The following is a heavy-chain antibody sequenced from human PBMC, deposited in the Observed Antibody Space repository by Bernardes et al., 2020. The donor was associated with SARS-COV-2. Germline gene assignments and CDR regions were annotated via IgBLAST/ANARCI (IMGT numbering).Heavy chain of an antibody. Sequence: SETLSLTCPVSGGSITSSNYYWGWILQPPGKGLEWIGSIYSSGNSYYTPPLQSRVRSSVDTSKNQFSLRLSFVTAADTAVYYCAGSSCGIDCYIGGLRSWDYGMDVWGQGTTVTVSS. CDR2: IYSSGNS. J-gene: IGHJ6*02. V-gene: IGHV4-39*01. D-gene: IGHD2-21*01. CDR3: AGSSCGIDCYIGGLRSWDYGMDV. CDR1: GGSITSSNYY.